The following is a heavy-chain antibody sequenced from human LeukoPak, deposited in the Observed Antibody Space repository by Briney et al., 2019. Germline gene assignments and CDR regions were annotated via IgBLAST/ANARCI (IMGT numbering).Heavy chain of an antibody. Sequence: SETPSLTCTVSGYSITSGYYWGWIRQPPGKGLEWIGNIYHSGSTYYNPSLKSRVTISVDTSKNQFPLKLSSVTAADTAVYYCARRTYYYGSGRSWFDPWGQGILVTVSS. D-gene: IGHD3-10*01. V-gene: IGHV4-38-2*02. CDR2: IYHSGST. CDR1: GYSITSGYY. J-gene: IGHJ5*02. CDR3: ARRTYYYGSGRSWFDP.